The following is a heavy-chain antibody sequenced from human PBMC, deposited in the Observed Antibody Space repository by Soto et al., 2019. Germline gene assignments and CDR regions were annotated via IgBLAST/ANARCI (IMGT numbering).Heavy chain of an antibody. J-gene: IGHJ6*03. CDR3: AKDLNTMVRGGYYYYMDL. D-gene: IGHD3-10*01. CDR1: GFTFSSYG. Sequence: QVQLVESGGGVVQPGRSLRLSCAASGFTFSSYGMHWVRQAPGKGLEWVAVISYDGSNKYYADSVKGRFTISRDNSKNTLYLQMNSLRAEDTAVYYCAKDLNTMVRGGYYYYMDLWGKGTTGTVSS. CDR2: ISYDGSNK. V-gene: IGHV3-30*18.